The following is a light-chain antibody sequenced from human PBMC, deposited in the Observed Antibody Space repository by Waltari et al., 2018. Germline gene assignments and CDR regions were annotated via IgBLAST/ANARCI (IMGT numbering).Light chain of an antibody. J-gene: IGKJ4*01. CDR2: DAS. CDR1: QSVGSY. V-gene: IGKV3-11*01. Sequence: EIVLTQSPATLSLSPGARATLSCRASQSVGSYLGWYQQKPGQAPRLLIYDASNRATGIPARFSGGGSGTDFTLTISSLEPEDFAVYYCQQRSNWPLTFGGGTKVEIK. CDR3: QQRSNWPLT.